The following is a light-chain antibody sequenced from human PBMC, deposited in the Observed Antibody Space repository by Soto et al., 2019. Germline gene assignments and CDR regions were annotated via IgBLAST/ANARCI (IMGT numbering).Light chain of an antibody. CDR2: GAS. J-gene: IGKJ5*01. CDR1: QSVSSN. Sequence: EIVMTQSPATLSVSPGESATLSCRASQSVSSNLAWYQQKPGQAPRLLIYGASTRATGIPARFSGSGSGTEFTLTISSLQSEDFAVYYCQQYNNWPPPTFGQGTRLEIK. CDR3: QQYNNWPPPT. V-gene: IGKV3-15*01.